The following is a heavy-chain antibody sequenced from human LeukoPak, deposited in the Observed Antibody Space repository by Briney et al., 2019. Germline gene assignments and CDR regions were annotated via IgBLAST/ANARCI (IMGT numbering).Heavy chain of an antibody. CDR2: IYSGGSI. Sequence: GGSLRLSCAASGFTVSSNYMSWVRQAPGKGLEWVSVIYSGGSIYYADSVKGRFTISRDNSKNTLYLQMNSLRAEDTAVYYCARCGSYYYGMDVWGQGTTVTVSS. CDR3: ARCGSYYYGMDV. D-gene: IGHD1-26*01. V-gene: IGHV3-53*01. CDR1: GFTVSSNY. J-gene: IGHJ6*02.